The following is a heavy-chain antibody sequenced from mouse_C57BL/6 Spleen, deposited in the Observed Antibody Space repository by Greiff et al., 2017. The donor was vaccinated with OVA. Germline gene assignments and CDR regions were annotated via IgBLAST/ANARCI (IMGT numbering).Heavy chain of an antibody. CDR3: ARWSDYYGSSYWYFDV. J-gene: IGHJ1*03. V-gene: IGHV1-81*01. CDR2: IYPRSGTT. Sequence: QVQLQQSGAELARPGASVKLSCKASGYPFTSSGISWVQQRTGQGLEWIGEIYPRSGTTYYNEKFKGQATLTADKSSSTAYMELLSLISEDSAVYFCARWSDYYGSSYWYFDVWGTGTTVTVSS. D-gene: IGHD1-1*01. CDR1: GYPFTSSG.